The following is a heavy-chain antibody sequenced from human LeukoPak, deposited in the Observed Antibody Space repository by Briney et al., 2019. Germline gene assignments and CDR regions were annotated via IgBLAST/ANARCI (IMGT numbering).Heavy chain of an antibody. Sequence: ASVKVSCKASGYTFTGYYMHWVRQAPGQGLEWMGWINPNSGDTNYAHKFQGRVTITRDTSISTAYMELSRLRSDDTAVYYCARGGVRSWYYLDYWGQGTLVSVPS. CDR1: GYTFTGYY. CDR3: ARGGVRSWYYLDY. V-gene: IGHV1-2*07. D-gene: IGHD6-13*01. CDR2: INPNSGDT. J-gene: IGHJ4*02.